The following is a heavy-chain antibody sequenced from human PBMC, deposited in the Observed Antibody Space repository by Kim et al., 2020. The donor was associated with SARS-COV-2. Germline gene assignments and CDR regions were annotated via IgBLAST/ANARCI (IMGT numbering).Heavy chain of an antibody. CDR3: SRVIGSYSFDY. CDR1: GGTFSSYD. J-gene: IGHJ4*02. D-gene: IGHD1-26*01. Sequence: SVKVSCKASGGTFSSYDISWVRQAPGQGLEWMGGVIPISCTANYAQTFQGRVTITADKSTSTAYMELSSLRSEDTAGYYCSRVIGSYSFDYWGQGTLV. V-gene: IGHV1-69*06. CDR2: VIPISCTA.